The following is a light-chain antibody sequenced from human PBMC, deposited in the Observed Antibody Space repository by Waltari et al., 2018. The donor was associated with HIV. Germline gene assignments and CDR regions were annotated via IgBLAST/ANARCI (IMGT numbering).Light chain of an antibody. J-gene: IGKJ5*01. CDR2: GAS. Sequence: DIVSTQSPGTMSLSPVAKATLSCRASQSVKISYLAWYQHKPGQAPRLPIYGASSRATGIPDRLSGSGSGTDCTLTISRLEPEDSAVYYCQQYGGSPLTFGQGTRLEIK. CDR1: QSVKISY. CDR3: QQYGGSPLT. V-gene: IGKV3-20*01.